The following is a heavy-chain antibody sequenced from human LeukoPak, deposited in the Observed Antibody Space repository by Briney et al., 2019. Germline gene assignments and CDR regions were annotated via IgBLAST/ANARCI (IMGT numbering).Heavy chain of an antibody. CDR3: ARACSGGTCYSDNWFDP. CDR1: GYTFTDYY. CDR2: INPYSGGT. J-gene: IGHJ5*02. V-gene: IGHV1-2*06. Sequence: ASVKVSCKASGYTFTDYYMHWVRQAPGQGLEWVGRINPYSGGTNYPQRLQGRVTMTRHTSLSTTYLDLSRLRSDDTAVYYCARACSGGTCYSDNWFDPWGQGTLVTVSS. D-gene: IGHD2-15*01.